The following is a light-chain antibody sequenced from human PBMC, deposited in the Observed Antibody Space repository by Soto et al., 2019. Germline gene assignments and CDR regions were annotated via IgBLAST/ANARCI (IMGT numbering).Light chain of an antibody. V-gene: IGKV3-20*01. J-gene: IGKJ1*01. Sequence: EIVLTQSPGTLSLSPGERATLSRRASQTVSSTHLAWYQQKPGQAPRLLIYDVSSRATGIPDRFSGSGSGTDFTLTISRLEPEDFAVYYCQQYGTSPWTFGQGTKVEIK. CDR2: DVS. CDR1: QTVSSTH. CDR3: QQYGTSPWT.